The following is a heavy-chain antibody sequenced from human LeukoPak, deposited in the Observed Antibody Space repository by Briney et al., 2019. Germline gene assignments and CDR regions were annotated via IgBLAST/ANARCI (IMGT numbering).Heavy chain of an antibody. Sequence: GGSLRLSCAASGFTFSDYYMSWIRQTPRKGLEWLAYISSSGSSIDYADSVKGRFTVSRDNGKNSLFLQMNSLRAEDTAIYYCVKDKHRDGYTYGVYDSWGQGTLITVSS. CDR2: ISSSGSSI. CDR1: GFTFSDYY. V-gene: IGHV3-11*01. D-gene: IGHD5-12*01. J-gene: IGHJ5*01. CDR3: VKDKHRDGYTYGVYDS.